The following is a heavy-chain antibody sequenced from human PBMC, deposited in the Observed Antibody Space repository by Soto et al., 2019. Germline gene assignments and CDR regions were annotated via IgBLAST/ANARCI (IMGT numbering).Heavy chain of an antibody. CDR2: ISGSGGST. J-gene: IGHJ2*01. V-gene: IGHV3-23*01. Sequence: EVQLLESGGGLVQPGGSLRLSRAASGFTFSSYAMSWVRQAPGKGLEWVSAISGSGGSTYYADSVKGRFNISRDNSKNTLYLQMNSLRAEDTAVYYCAKDLYYDSSGYTGGSWYFDLWGRGTLVTVSS. D-gene: IGHD3-22*01. CDR1: GFTFSSYA. CDR3: AKDLYYDSSGYTGGSWYFDL.